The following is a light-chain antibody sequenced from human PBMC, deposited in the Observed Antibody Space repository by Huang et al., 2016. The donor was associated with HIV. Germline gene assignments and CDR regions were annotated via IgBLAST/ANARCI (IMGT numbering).Light chain of an antibody. CDR3: QQYDNWPLT. J-gene: IGKJ5*01. V-gene: IGKV3-15*01. Sequence: ERVMTQSPATLSVAPGERVTLSCRASHSVSSNLAWYQQKPGQAPRLLIHGASTRATGSPARFSGSVSGTEFTLAISSLQSEDSGVYFCQQYDNWPLTFGQGTRLEIK. CDR1: HSVSSN. CDR2: GAS.